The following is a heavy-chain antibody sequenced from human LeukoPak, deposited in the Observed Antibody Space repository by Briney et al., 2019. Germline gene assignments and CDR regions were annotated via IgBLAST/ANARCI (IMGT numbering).Heavy chain of an antibody. CDR2: INPSGGGT. Sequence: ASVKVSCKASGYTFTSYYMHWVRQAPGQGLEWMGIINPSGGGTSYAQKFQGRATMTRDTSTSTVYMELSSLRSGDTAVYYCARGYSGFEAYWGQGTLVTVSS. D-gene: IGHD5-12*01. J-gene: IGHJ4*02. CDR1: GYTFTSYY. CDR3: ARGYSGFEAY. V-gene: IGHV1-46*01.